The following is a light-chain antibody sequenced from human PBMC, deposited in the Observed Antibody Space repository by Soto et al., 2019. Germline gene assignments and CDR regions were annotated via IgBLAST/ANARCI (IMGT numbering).Light chain of an antibody. CDR2: DAS. CDR1: QSVGNNF. Sequence: EIVLTQSPDTLSLSPGERATLSCRASQSVGNNFLAWYQQKPGQAPTLLIYDASSRASGLPDRFSGSGSGTDFTLSISRLEPEDFAVYYCQLYGTSPKPFGQGTKVDIK. CDR3: QLYGTSPKP. V-gene: IGKV3-20*01. J-gene: IGKJ1*01.